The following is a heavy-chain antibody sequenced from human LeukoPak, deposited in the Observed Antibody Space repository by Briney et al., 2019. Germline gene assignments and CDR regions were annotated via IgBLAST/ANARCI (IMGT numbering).Heavy chain of an antibody. D-gene: IGHD1-26*01. Sequence: PSETLSLTCTVSGDSISGYYWSWIRQPPGEGLQRIGYIYHSGSTNYNPSLKSRVSMSVDRSENQFSLNLGSVTAADTAVYYCAREEDGGTYYWGQGTLVTVSS. V-gene: IGHV4-59*01. CDR1: GDSISGYY. CDR3: AREEDGGTYY. J-gene: IGHJ4*02. CDR2: IYHSGST.